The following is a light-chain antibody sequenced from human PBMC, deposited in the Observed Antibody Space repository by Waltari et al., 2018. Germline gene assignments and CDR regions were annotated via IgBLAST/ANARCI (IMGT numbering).Light chain of an antibody. CDR1: QPITNY. CDR3: QRYDNLPVFA. V-gene: IGKV1-33*01. Sequence: DIQLTQSPSSLSASVGDSATITCQASQPITNYLNWYQQKPGRAPELLIYDASNLQTGVPSRFSGSQSGTEFTFTIASLQPEDIATYYCQRYDNLPVFAFGPGTKVNVK. J-gene: IGKJ3*01. CDR2: DAS.